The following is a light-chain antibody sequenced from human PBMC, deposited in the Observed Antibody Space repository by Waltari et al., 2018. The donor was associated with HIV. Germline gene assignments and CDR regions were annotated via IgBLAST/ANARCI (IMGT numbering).Light chain of an antibody. J-gene: IGLJ3*02. Sequence: QPVLTQSSSASASLGSSVELTCTLSDGHSDYVIAWHPQQPGKAPRYLMKLAGSGNYNMGSGVPDRFSGSSSGADRFLIISKLQSDDEATYYCETWDSNTRVFAGGTELTVL. CDR1: DGHSDYV. CDR2: LAGSGNY. V-gene: IGLV4-60*03. CDR3: ETWDSNTRV.